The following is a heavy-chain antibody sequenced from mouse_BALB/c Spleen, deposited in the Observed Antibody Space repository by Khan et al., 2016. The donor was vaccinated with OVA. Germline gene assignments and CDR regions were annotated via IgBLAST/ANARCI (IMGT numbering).Heavy chain of an antibody. CDR2: ISGDSNTI. D-gene: IGHD1-1*01. CDR3: ATSYFYGYYFDY. CDR1: GFTFSSYG. V-gene: IGHV5-17*02. Sequence: EVQLQESGGDLVQPGGSRKLSCAASGFTFSSYGMHWVRQAPEKGLEWVAYISGDSNTIYYADTVKGRFTISRDNPRNTPFLQMTSLMSEDTAMYYCATSYFYGYYFDYWGPGTTLTVSS. J-gene: IGHJ2*01.